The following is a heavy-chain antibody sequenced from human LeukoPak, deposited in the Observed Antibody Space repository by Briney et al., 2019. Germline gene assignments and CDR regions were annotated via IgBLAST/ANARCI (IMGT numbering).Heavy chain of an antibody. J-gene: IGHJ4*02. Sequence: GGSLRLSCAASGFTFSSYSMNWVRQAPGKGLEWVSYISSSSSTIYYADSVKGRFTISRDNSKNTLYLQMNSLRAEDTAVYYCAKLDPKDIVVVTAIAYFDYWGQGTLVTVSS. V-gene: IGHV3-48*01. D-gene: IGHD2-21*02. CDR2: ISSSSSTI. CDR3: AKLDPKDIVVVTAIAYFDY. CDR1: GFTFSSYS.